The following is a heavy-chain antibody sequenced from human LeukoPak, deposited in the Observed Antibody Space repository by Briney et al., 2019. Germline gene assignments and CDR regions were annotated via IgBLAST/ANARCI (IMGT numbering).Heavy chain of an antibody. V-gene: IGHV4-34*01. D-gene: IGHD3-10*01. CDR3: ARVIYYGLFDY. CDR1: GGSFSGYY. J-gene: IGHJ4*02. CDR2: IYYSGST. Sequence: SETLSLTCAVYGGSFSGYYWSWIRQPPGKGLEWIGSIYYSGSTYYNPSLKSRVTISVDTSKNQFSLKLSSVTAADTAVYYCARVIYYGLFDYWGQGTLVTVSS.